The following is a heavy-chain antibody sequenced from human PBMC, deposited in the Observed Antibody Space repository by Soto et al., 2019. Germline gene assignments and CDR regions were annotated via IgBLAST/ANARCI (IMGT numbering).Heavy chain of an antibody. CDR1: GFTFSSYA. D-gene: IGHD6-19*01. CDR2: ISGSGGST. CDR3: SRRSSGWYFDY. Sequence: EVQLLESGGGLVQPGGSLRLSCAASGFTFSSYAMSWVRQAPGKGLEWVSVISGSGGSTYYADSVKGRFTISRDNSKNTLFLQMNTLIDDDTAVYYCSRRSSGWYFDYWGEGTLVTVSS. J-gene: IGHJ4*02. V-gene: IGHV3-23*01.